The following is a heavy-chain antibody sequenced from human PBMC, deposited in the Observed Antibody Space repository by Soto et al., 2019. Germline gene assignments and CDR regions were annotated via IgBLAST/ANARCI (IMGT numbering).Heavy chain of an antibody. CDR1: GFTFSSYG. D-gene: IGHD6-13*01. Sequence: QVQLVESGGGVVQPGRSLRLSCAASGFTFSSYGMHWVRQAPGKGLEWVAVIWYDGSNKYYADSVKGRFTISRDNSKNTLYLQRNGLRAEDTAVYYCARWGIAAGDYWGQGTLVTVSS. CDR2: IWYDGSNK. J-gene: IGHJ4*02. V-gene: IGHV3-33*01. CDR3: ARWGIAAGDY.